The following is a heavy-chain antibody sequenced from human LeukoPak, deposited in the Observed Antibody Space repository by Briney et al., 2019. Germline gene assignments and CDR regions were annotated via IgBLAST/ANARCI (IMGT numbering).Heavy chain of an antibody. J-gene: IGHJ4*02. CDR2: ISTDESST. CDR3: AREYSSSSGRAFDY. CDR1: GFTFSSYW. D-gene: IGHD6-6*01. V-gene: IGHV3-74*01. Sequence: PGGSLRLSCAASGFTFSSYWMHSVRQAPGKGLVWVSRISTDESSTTYADSVKGRFTVSRDNAQNTLYLQMHSLRVEDTAVYYCAREYSSSSGRAFDYWGQGTLVTVSS.